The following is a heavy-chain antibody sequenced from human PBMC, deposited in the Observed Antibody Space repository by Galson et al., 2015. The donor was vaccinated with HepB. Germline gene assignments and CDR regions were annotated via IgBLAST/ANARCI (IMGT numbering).Heavy chain of an antibody. CDR1: GYTFTDYY. Sequence: VKVSCKVSGYTFTDYYMHWVQQAPGKGLEWMGLVVPEDGETIYAEKFQGRVTIIADTSTDTAYMELSSLRSEDTAVYYCATIPIAVAGHHWFDPWGQGTLVTVSS. D-gene: IGHD6-19*01. CDR3: ATIPIAVAGHHWFDP. V-gene: IGHV1-69-2*01. J-gene: IGHJ5*02. CDR2: VVPEDGET.